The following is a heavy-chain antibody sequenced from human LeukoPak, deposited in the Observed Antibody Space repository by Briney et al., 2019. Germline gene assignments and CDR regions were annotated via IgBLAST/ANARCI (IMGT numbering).Heavy chain of an antibody. J-gene: IGHJ5*02. Sequence: SETLSLTCTVSGESMTSYYWSFIRQPAGKGLEWIGRIHTSGTTYYNPSLISRLMMSVDTSKNQFSLRLTSVTAADTAVYYCARGDFYDGGGRNWFDPWGQGTLVIVSS. CDR2: IHTSGTT. CDR1: GESMTSYY. D-gene: IGHD3-16*01. V-gene: IGHV4-4*07. CDR3: ARGDFYDGGGRNWFDP.